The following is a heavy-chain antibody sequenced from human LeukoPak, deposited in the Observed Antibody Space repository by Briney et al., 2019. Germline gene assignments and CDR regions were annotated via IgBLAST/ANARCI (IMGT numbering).Heavy chain of an antibody. D-gene: IGHD6-19*01. CDR3: ATNSAVATSRSWFDP. CDR2: IYYSGST. J-gene: IGHJ5*02. Sequence: PSETLSLTCAVSGVSIKTYYWSWIRQPPGKGLEWIGYIYYSGSTTYNPSLKSRVSMSVDTSLNQFSLTLNSVTAADTAVYYCATNSAVATSRSWFDPWGPGTLVTVSS. CDR1: GVSIKTYY. V-gene: IGHV4-59*08.